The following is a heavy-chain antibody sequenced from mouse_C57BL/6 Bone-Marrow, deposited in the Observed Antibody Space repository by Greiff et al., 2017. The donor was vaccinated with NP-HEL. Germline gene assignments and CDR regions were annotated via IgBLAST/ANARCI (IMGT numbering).Heavy chain of an antibody. D-gene: IGHD4-1*01. CDR3: ARCGTSSFAY. CDR2: IYPRSGNT. CDR1: GYTFTSYG. V-gene: IGHV1-81*01. Sequence: QVQLKESGAELARPGASVKLSCKASGYTFTSYGISWVKQRTGQGLEWIGEIYPRSGNTYYNEKFKGKATLTADKSSSTAYMELRSLTSEDSAVYFCARCGTSSFAYWGQGTLVTVSA. J-gene: IGHJ3*01.